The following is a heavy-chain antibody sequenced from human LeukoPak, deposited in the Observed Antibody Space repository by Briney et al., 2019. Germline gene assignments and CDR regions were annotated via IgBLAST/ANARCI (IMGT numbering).Heavy chain of an antibody. CDR2: ISDDGSDK. Sequence: GGSLRLSCAASGFTFSKYGMHWVRQAPGKGLEWVAVISDDGSDKYYADSMKGRFIISRDNSKNTLYLQVSSLRAEDTAVYYCAKDQGTYHYDYSGYCDYWGQGTLVTVSS. CDR1: GFTFSKYG. V-gene: IGHV3-30*18. CDR3: AKDQGTYHYDYSGYCDY. J-gene: IGHJ4*02. D-gene: IGHD3-22*01.